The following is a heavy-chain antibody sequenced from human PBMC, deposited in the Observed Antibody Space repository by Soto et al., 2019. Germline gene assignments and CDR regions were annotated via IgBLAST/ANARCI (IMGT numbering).Heavy chain of an antibody. CDR1: GFPFVNFA. J-gene: IGHJ4*02. D-gene: IGHD2-8*01. V-gene: IGHV3-23*01. CDR2: IDSSGDIT. Sequence: GGSLRLSCAASGFPFVNFAMSWVRQAPGKGLEWVASIDSSGDITFYAGSVKDRFSISRDNSRNTLFLLMNNLSADDSAMYYCTKASRAYETNGLFFDXWGQGTLFTVSX. CDR3: TKASRAYETNGLFFDX.